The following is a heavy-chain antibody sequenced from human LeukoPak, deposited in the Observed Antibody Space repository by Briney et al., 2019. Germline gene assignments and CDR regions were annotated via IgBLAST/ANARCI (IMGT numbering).Heavy chain of an antibody. CDR1: GGSFSNYY. J-gene: IGHJ5*02. D-gene: IGHD3-22*01. Sequence: SETLSLTCAVYGGSFSNYYWSWIRQPPGKGLEWIGEINHSGSTNYNSSLKSRVTISVDTSKNQFSLKLSSVTAADTAVYYCARTLFSSGYAAWGQGTLVTVSS. CDR3: ARTLFSSGYAA. V-gene: IGHV4-34*01. CDR2: INHSGST.